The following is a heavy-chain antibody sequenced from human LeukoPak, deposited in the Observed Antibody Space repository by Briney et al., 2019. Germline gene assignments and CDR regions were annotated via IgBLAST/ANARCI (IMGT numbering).Heavy chain of an antibody. CDR3: ARVRYIRGSYYFEDF. V-gene: IGHV3-7*01. CDR1: GFTFDDYG. CDR2: INQGGSEK. Sequence: GGSLRLSCTASGFTFDDYGMTWVRQAPEKGLEWVGNINQGGSEKNYVDSVKGRFTISRDNAKNSLYLQMNSLRAEDTAVYYCARVRYIRGSYYFEDFWGQGALVTVSS. J-gene: IGHJ4*02. D-gene: IGHD1-26*01.